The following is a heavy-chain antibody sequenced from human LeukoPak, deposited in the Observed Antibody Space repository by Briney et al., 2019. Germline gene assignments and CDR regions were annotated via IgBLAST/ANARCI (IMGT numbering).Heavy chain of an antibody. CDR2: IHSSGST. J-gene: IGHJ1*01. D-gene: IGHD1-1*01. V-gene: IGHV4-4*07. CDR1: DGSISTYW. CDR3: ARYRRWVEYFQH. Sequence: SETLSLTCTVSDGSISTYWGDWIRQPAGKGLEWIGRIHSSGSTDYNPSLKTRVTMSVDTTRNQFSLKLSSVTAADTAVYYCARYRRWVEYFQHWGQGTLVTVSS.